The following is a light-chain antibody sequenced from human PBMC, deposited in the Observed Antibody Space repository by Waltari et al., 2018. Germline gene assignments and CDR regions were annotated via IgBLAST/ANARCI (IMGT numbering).Light chain of an antibody. CDR1: GSDIGVNKY. Sequence: QSALPQPASVSGTPGQSITISCSGTGSDIGVNKYVSWYQQHPGEAPKVIIYDVTSRPSGVSDRFSGSKSGNTAFLTISGLQAEDEADYYCSSYATTRVIFGGGTKVTVL. CDR3: SSYATTRVI. J-gene: IGLJ2*01. CDR2: DVT. V-gene: IGLV2-14*03.